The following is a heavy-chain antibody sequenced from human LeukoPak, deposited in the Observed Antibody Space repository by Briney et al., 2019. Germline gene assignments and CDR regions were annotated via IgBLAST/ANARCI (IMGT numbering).Heavy chain of an antibody. CDR3: ARAKSSSWYYYFEF. CDR1: GFSISSGYY. CDR2: IYHGGSS. D-gene: IGHD6-13*01. Sequence: PSETLSLTCAVSGFSISSGYYWGWIRQPPGKGLEWIGTIYHGGSSYYNPSLKSRVTISMDTSKNQFSLKLTSVTAADTAVYYCARAKSSSWYYYFEFWGQGTLVTVSS. V-gene: IGHV4-38-2*01. J-gene: IGHJ4*02.